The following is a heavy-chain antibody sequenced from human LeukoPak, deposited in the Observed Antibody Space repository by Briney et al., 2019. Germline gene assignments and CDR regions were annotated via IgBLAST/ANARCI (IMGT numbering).Heavy chain of an antibody. CDR2: IYYSGST. V-gene: IGHV4-39*07. D-gene: IGHD6-19*01. CDR1: GGSISSSSYY. Sequence: SETLSLTCTVSGGSISSSSYYWGWIRQPPGKGLEWIGSIYYSGSTYYNPSLKSRVTISVDTSKNQFSLKLSSVTAADTAVYYCAREGGSGSFDYWGQGTLVTVSS. CDR3: AREGGSGSFDY. J-gene: IGHJ4*02.